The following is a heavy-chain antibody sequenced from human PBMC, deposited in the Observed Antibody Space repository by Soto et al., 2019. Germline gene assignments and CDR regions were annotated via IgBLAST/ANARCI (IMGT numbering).Heavy chain of an antibody. CDR2: ISASNGNT. Sequence: QVQLVQSGAEVKKPGASVKVSCKASGYTFTIYAFSWVRQAPGHGLEWLGGISASNGNTNYAQKLQGRVTMTPDTSTSTADMELRSLRSDDTAGYYCAMGWFREFVEYFDFGGQGTLVTVSS. CDR3: AMGWFREFVEYFDF. D-gene: IGHD3-10*01. J-gene: IGHJ4*02. CDR1: GYTFTIYA. V-gene: IGHV1-18*01.